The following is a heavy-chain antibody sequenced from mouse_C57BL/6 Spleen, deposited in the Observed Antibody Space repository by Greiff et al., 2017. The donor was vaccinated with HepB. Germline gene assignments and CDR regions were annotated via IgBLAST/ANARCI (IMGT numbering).Heavy chain of an antibody. CDR2: IRLKSDNYAT. CDR1: GFTFSNYW. V-gene: IGHV6-3*01. D-gene: IGHD4-1*01. Sequence: EVKLEESGGGLVQPGGSMKLSCVASGFTFSNYWMNWVRQSPEKGLEWVAQIRLKSDNYATHYAESVKGRFTISRDDSKSSVYLQMNNLRAEDTGIYYCTGSPTGPFAYWGQGTLVTVSA. CDR3: TGSPTGPFAY. J-gene: IGHJ3*01.